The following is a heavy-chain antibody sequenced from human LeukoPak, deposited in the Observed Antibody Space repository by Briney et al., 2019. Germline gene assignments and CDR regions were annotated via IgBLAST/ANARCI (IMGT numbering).Heavy chain of an antibody. CDR2: IYSGGST. CDR1: GFTVSSNY. J-gene: IGHJ6*02. D-gene: IGHD6-19*01. V-gene: IGHV3-53*01. Sequence: GGSLRLSCAASGFTVSSNYTSWVRQAPGKGLEWVSVIYSGGSTYYADSVKGRFTISRDNSKNTLYLQMNSLRAEDTAVYYCARERGYSSGWATTIHYYYYGMDVWGQGTTVTVSS. CDR3: ARERGYSSGWATTIHYYYYGMDV.